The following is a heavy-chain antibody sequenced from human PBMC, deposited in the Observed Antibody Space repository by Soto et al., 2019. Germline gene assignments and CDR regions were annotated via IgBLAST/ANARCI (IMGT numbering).Heavy chain of an antibody. Sequence: SETLSLTCVVSGGSISGRNWWSWVRQAPGKGLEWIGEVFHSGDTTYTPSLRSRVTISVDKSKNQFSLKLNSVTAADTAVYYCARLIYDSRLNYFYFDFWGQGALVTVSS. CDR1: GGSISGRNW. V-gene: IGHV4-4*02. J-gene: IGHJ4*02. D-gene: IGHD3-22*01. CDR2: VFHSGDT. CDR3: ARLIYDSRLNYFYFDF.